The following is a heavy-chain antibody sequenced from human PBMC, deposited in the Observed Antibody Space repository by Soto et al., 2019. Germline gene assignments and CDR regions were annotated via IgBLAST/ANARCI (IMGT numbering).Heavy chain of an antibody. D-gene: IGHD3-22*01. J-gene: IGHJ6*02. CDR2: IYYSGST. CDR1: GGSISSYY. V-gene: IGHV4-59*01. CDR3: ASQNYYDLYYGMDF. Sequence: SETLSLTCTVSGGSISSYYWSWIRQPPGKGLEWIGYIYYSGSTNYNPSLKSRVTISVDTSKNQFSLKLSSVTAADTAVYYCASQNYYDLYYGMDFWGQGTTVTVSS.